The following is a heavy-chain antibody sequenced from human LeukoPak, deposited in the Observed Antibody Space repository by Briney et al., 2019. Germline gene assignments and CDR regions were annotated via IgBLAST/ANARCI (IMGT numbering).Heavy chain of an antibody. V-gene: IGHV1-69*16. Sequence: ASVKVSCKASGGTFSSYTISWVRQAPGQGLEWMGRIIPILGIANYAQKFQGRVTITTDESTSTAYMELSSLGSEDTAVYYCARETGTTFGSWFDPWGQGTLVTVSS. D-gene: IGHD1-7*01. CDR1: GGTFSSYT. CDR3: ARETGTTFGSWFDP. CDR2: IIPILGIA. J-gene: IGHJ5*02.